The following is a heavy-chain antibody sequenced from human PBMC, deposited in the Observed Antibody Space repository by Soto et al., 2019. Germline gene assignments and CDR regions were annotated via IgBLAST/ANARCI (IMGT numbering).Heavy chain of an antibody. Sequence: QVQLVQSGAEVKKPGPSVKDSCKASGGTFSTYAIDWVRQAPGQGLAWMGGIIPLFGTAKYAQNFQGRITSTAHESTNTAYMALRSLRSQDTAVYYWARGVHYDSSGYYYFYWGQGTLVTVSS. CDR1: GGTFSTYA. D-gene: IGHD3-22*01. CDR2: IIPLFGTA. J-gene: IGHJ4*02. CDR3: ARGVHYDSSGYYYFY. V-gene: IGHV1-69*01.